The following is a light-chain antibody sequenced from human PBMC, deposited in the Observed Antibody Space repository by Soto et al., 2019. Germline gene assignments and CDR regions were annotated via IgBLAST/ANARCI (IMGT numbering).Light chain of an antibody. CDR2: GVS. V-gene: IGLV2-14*01. CDR1: RSDIGSYNY. J-gene: IGLJ1*01. Sequence: QSVLTQPASVSGSPGQSITISCSGTRSDIGSYNYVAWYQQFPGKTPKILIYGVSNRPSGVSSRFSGSKSGNTASLTISGLQAEDEGDYYCISDTGSSTSYVFGSGTKVTVL. CDR3: ISDTGSSTSYV.